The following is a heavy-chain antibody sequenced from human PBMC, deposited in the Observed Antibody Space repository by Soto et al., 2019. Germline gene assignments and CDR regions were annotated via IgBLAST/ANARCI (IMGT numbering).Heavy chain of an antibody. CDR3: AAESSRDATHDNYYYYGMDV. Sequence: ASVKVSCKASGFTFTSSAVQWVRQARGQRLEWIGWIVVSSGNTNYAQKFQERVTITRDMSTSTAYMELSSLRSEDTAVYYCAAESSRDATHDNYYYYGMDVWGQGTTVTVSS. CDR2: IVVSSGNT. J-gene: IGHJ6*02. CDR1: GFTFTSSA. V-gene: IGHV1-58*01. D-gene: IGHD3-22*01.